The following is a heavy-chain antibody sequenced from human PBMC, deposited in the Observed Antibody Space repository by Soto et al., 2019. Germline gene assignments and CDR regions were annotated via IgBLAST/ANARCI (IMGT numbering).Heavy chain of an antibody. J-gene: IGHJ5*02. CDR2: ISYDGSNK. V-gene: IGHV3-30*18. CDR3: AKGLLWFGELSSNWFDP. D-gene: IGHD3-10*01. Sequence: GGSLRLSCAASGFTFSSYGMHWVRQAPGKGLEWVAVISYDGSNKYYADSVKGRFTISRDNSKNTLYLQMNSLRAEDTAVYYCAKGLLWFGELSSNWFDPWGQGTLVTVSS. CDR1: GFTFSSYG.